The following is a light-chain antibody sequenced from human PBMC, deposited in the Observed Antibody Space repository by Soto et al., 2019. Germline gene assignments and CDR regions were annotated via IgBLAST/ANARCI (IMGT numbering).Light chain of an antibody. CDR1: SSDVGSYDR. CDR3: SSFTTSTTYV. CDR2: EVN. J-gene: IGLJ1*01. V-gene: IGLV2-18*02. Sequence: QSALTHPPSVSGSPGQSVAVSCTGTSSDVGSYDRVSWYQQPPGTAPKLIIYEVNNRPSGVPDRFSGSKSGNTASLTISGLQAEDEADYYCSSFTTSTTYVFGTGTKVTVL.